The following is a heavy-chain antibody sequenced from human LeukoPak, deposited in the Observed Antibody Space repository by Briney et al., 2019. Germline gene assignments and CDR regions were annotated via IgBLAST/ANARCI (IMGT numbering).Heavy chain of an antibody. CDR3: ARRAGAYSHPYDY. V-gene: IGHV3-53*01. CDR1: GFTVSSNS. D-gene: IGHD4/OR15-4a*01. CDR2: IYSDYT. Sequence: GGSLRLSCTVSGFTVSSNSMSWVRQAPGKGLEWVSFIYSDYTHYSDSVKGRFTISRDNSKNTLYLQMNSLRAEDTAVYYCARRAGAYSHPYDYWGQGTLVTVSS. J-gene: IGHJ4*02.